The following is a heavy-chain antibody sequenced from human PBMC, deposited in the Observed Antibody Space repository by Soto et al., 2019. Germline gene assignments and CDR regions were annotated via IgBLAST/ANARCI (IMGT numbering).Heavy chain of an antibody. CDR1: GFTFSSYG. CDR3: AKDPNPYCSGGSCYETDY. D-gene: IGHD2-15*01. V-gene: IGHV3-30*18. Sequence: GGSLRLSCAASGFTFSSYGMHWVRQAPGKGLEWVAVISYDGSNKYYADSVKGRFTISRDNSKNTLYLQMNSLRAEDTTVYYCAKDPNPYCSGGSCYETDYWGQGTLVTVSS. J-gene: IGHJ4*02. CDR2: ISYDGSNK.